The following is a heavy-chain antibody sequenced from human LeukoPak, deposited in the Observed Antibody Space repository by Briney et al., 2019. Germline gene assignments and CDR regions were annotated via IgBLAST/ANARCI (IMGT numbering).Heavy chain of an antibody. Sequence: PGGSLRLSCAASGFIVSSNYMSWVRQAPGKGLEWVSAIFSGGNTYYADSVKGRFTISRDNSKNTMYLQMNSLRAEDTAVYYCAGWTPGAPLGYWGQGTLVTVSS. D-gene: IGHD3/OR15-3a*01. V-gene: IGHV3-53*01. CDR2: IFSGGNT. J-gene: IGHJ4*02. CDR1: GFIVSSNY. CDR3: AGWTPGAPLGY.